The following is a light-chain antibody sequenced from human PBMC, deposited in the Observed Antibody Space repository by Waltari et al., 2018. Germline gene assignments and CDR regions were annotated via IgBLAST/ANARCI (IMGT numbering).Light chain of an antibody. J-gene: IGLJ3*02. Sequence: QSVLTQPPSASGTPGQRVTISCSGSSSTLGNNYVYWYQHLPGAAPKLLIFKNNQRPAGVPDRFSDSKSGTSASLAISGLRSEDEADYYCAAWDDSLSSLVFGGGTKLSVL. CDR1: SSTLGNNY. CDR2: KNN. V-gene: IGLV1-47*01. CDR3: AAWDDSLSSLV.